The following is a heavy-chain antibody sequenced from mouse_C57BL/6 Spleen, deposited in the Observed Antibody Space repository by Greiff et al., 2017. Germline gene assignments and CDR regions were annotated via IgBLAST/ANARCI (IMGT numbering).Heavy chain of an antibody. CDR1: GYTFTSYW. CDR3: ARDYGRSHWSFDV. V-gene: IGHV1-52*01. D-gene: IGHD1-1*01. Sequence: QVQLQQPGAELVRPGSSVKLSCKASGYTFTSYWMHWVKQRPIQGLEWIGNIDPSDSETHYNQKFKDKATLTVDKSSSTAYMQLSRLTSEDSAVXYYARDYGRSHWSFDVWGTGTTVTVSS. CDR2: IDPSDSET. J-gene: IGHJ1*03.